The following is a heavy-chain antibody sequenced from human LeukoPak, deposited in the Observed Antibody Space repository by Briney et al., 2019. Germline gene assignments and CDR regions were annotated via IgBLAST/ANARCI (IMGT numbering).Heavy chain of an antibody. D-gene: IGHD3-9*01. CDR1: GGSISDYS. J-gene: IGHJ2*01. CDR2: IYHSGST. CDR3: ARDYDSSWCFDL. V-gene: IGHV4-38-2*02. Sequence: PSETLSLTCTVSGGSISDYSWSWIRQPPGKGLEWIGSIYHSGSTYYNPSLKSQVTISVDTSKNQFSLKLSSVTAADTAVYYCARDYDSSWCFDLWGRGTLVTVSS.